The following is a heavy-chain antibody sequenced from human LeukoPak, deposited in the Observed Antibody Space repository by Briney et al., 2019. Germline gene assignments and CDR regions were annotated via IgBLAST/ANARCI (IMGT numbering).Heavy chain of an antibody. CDR2: IYTSGST. V-gene: IGHV4-61*02. J-gene: IGHJ6*03. Sequence: SETLSLTCTVSGGSISSGSYYWSWIRQPAGKGLEWIGRIYTSGSTNYNPSLKSRVTISVDTSKNQFSLKLSSVTAADTAVYYCASKVAGGYYYYMDVWGKGTTVTVSS. CDR3: ASKVAGGYYYYMDV. CDR1: GGSISSGSYY.